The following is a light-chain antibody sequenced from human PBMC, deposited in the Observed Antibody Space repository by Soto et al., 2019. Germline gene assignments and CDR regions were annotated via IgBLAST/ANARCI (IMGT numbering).Light chain of an antibody. CDR3: QQLNSYLHT. V-gene: IGKV1-9*01. CDR1: QGISSY. J-gene: IGKJ3*01. CDR2: AAS. Sequence: DIPLTQSPXFLSASVGDRVTITCRASQGISSYLAWYQQKPGKAPKLLIYAASTLQSGVPSRFSGSGSGTEFTLTISSLQPEDFATYYCQQLNSYLHTFGPGTKVDIK.